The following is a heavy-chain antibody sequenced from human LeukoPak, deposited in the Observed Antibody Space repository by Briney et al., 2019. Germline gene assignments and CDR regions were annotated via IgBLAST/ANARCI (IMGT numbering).Heavy chain of an antibody. V-gene: IGHV5-51*01. Sequence: GESLKISCMGSGYRFTTYWIDRVRQVPGKGLEWMGLIQPADSRTRYNPSFQGQVTLSDDKSINAAYLQWSSLRPSATSIYYCASRRRTGGFDIWGQGTEVTVSS. CDR1: GYRFTTYW. D-gene: IGHD1-1*01. J-gene: IGHJ3*02. CDR3: ASRRRTGGFDI. CDR2: IQPADSRT.